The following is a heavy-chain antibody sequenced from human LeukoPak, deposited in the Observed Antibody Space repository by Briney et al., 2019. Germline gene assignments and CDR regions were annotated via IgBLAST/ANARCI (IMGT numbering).Heavy chain of an antibody. V-gene: IGHV3-30*01. J-gene: IGHJ1*01. CDR3: ARSPTYYYDSSGYSGYFQH. D-gene: IGHD3-22*01. CDR1: GFTFSSYA. Sequence: GRSLRLSCAASGFTFSSYAMHWVRQAPGKGLEWVAVISYDGSNKYYADSVKGRFTISRDNSKNTLYLQMNSLRAEDTAVYYCARSPTYYYDSSGYSGYFQHWGQGTLVTVSS. CDR2: ISYDGSNK.